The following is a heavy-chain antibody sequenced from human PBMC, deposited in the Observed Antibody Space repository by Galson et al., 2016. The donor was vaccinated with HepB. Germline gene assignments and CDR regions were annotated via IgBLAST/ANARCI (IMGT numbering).Heavy chain of an antibody. CDR2: INAGNGNT. V-gene: IGHV1-3*01. J-gene: IGHJ5*02. CDR1: GYTFTNYA. CDR3: ARVPLLVVATSPYNYLDP. D-gene: IGHD2-15*01. Sequence: SVKVSCKASGYTFTNYAVHWVRQAPGQRLEWMGWINAGNGNTNSSQKFQDRVTLTRDTSASTAYMQLSSLRSEDTAVYFCARVPLLVVATSPYNYLDPWGQGTLLTVSS.